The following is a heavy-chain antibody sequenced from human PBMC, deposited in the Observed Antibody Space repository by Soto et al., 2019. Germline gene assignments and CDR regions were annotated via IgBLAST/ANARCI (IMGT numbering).Heavy chain of an antibody. CDR2: ISYDGSNK. J-gene: IGHJ6*02. CDR3: ARDYYRFNSGYGFSMDV. CDR1: GFTFSSFA. Sequence: QVQLVESGGGGVQPGGSRRLSCAASGFTFSSFAMHWFRQAPGKGLGWVAVISYDGSNKYYADSVKGRFTISRDNSKNTLYLQMNSLRAEDTAVYYCARDYYRFNSGYGFSMDVWGQGTTVTVSS. V-gene: IGHV3-30-3*01. D-gene: IGHD5-12*01.